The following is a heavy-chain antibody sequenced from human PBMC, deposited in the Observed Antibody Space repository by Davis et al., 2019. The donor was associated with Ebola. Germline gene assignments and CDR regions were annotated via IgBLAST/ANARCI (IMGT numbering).Heavy chain of an antibody. CDR2: INHSGST. CDR3: ARTPHTGIPYGMDV. V-gene: IGHV4-34*01. J-gene: IGHJ6*02. CDR1: GGSFSGYY. D-gene: IGHD2-8*02. Sequence: SETLSLTCAVYGGSFSGYYWSWIRQPPGKGLEWIGEINHSGSTNYNPSLKSRVTISVDTSKNQFSLKLSSVTAADTAVYYCARTPHTGIPYGMDVWGQGTTVTVSS.